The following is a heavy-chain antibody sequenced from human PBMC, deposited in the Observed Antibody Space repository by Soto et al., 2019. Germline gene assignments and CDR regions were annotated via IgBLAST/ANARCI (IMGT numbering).Heavy chain of an antibody. CDR3: AKWAVVAGRGWFDP. D-gene: IGHD2-15*01. J-gene: IGHJ5*02. Sequence: EVQLLESGGGLVQPGGSLRLSCAASGFTFSSYAMIWVRQAPGKGLEWISDISGSGGNTHYADSVKGRFTISRDNSNNTWYLQMNSLRAEDTAIYYCAKWAVVAGRGWFDPWGQGTLVTVSS. CDR2: ISGSGGNT. V-gene: IGHV3-23*01. CDR1: GFTFSSYA.